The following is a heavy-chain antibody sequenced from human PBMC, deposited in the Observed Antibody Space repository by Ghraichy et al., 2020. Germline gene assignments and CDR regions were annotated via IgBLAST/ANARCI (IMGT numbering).Heavy chain of an antibody. CDR1: GGSISSSSYY. J-gene: IGHJ4*02. CDR3: ARLPYSSGWYSIGFDY. V-gene: IGHV4-39*01. CDR2: IYYSGST. D-gene: IGHD6-19*01. Sequence: SQTLSLTCTVSGGSISSSSYYWGWIRQPPGEGLEWIGSIYYSGSTYYNPSLKSRVTLSVDTSKNQFSLKLSSVTAADTAVYYCARLPYSSGWYSIGFDYWGQGTLVTVSS.